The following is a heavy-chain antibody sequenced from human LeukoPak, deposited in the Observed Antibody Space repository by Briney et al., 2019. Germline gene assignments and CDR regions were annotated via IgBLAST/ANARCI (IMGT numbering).Heavy chain of an antibody. J-gene: IGHJ4*02. CDR3: ARYSSGFDY. Sequence: GGSLRLSCAASGFTFSNFAMTWVRQAPGKGLEWVSSIVGSSSTYYADSLKGRFTISRDNAKNSLYLQMNSLRAEDTAVYYCARYSSGFDYWGQGTLVTVSS. CDR1: GFTFSNFA. V-gene: IGHV3-21*01. D-gene: IGHD3-22*01. CDR2: IVGSSST.